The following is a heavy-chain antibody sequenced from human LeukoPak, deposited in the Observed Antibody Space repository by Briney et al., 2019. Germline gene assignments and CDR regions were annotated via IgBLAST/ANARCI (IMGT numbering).Heavy chain of an antibody. D-gene: IGHD3-10*01. V-gene: IGHV4-4*07. Sequence: SETLSLTCTVSGGSISSYYWSWIRQPAGKGLESIGHISTSGSTNYNPSLKSRVTISVDTSKNQFSLKLSSVTAADTAVYYCASSRWRYGSVDYWGQGTLVTVSS. CDR3: ASSRWRYGSVDY. CDR2: ISTSGST. J-gene: IGHJ4*02. CDR1: GGSISSYY.